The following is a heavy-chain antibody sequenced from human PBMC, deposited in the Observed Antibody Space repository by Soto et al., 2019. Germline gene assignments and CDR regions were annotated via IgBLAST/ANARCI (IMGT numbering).Heavy chain of an antibody. D-gene: IGHD3-22*01. Sequence: PGGSLRLSCAASGFTFNSYWMHWVRQAPGKGLEWVSSISSSSSYIYYADSVKGRFTISRDNAKNSLYLQMNSLRAEDTAVYYCARARDSSGYYAFDIWGQGTMVTVSS. J-gene: IGHJ3*02. CDR2: ISSSSSYI. CDR3: ARARDSSGYYAFDI. V-gene: IGHV3-21*01. CDR1: GFTFNSYW.